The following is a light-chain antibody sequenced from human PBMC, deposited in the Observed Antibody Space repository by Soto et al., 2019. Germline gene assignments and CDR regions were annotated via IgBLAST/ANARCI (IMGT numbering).Light chain of an antibody. Sequence: QSALTQPASVSGSPVQSITISCTGTNSDIGGYNYFAWYQQHLGKAPKLIIYDVAVRPSGVSNRFSGSKSGNTASLAISGLQAEDEAHYYCSSYTGASALYVFGTGTKLTVL. CDR2: DVA. CDR3: SSYTGASALYV. J-gene: IGLJ1*01. V-gene: IGLV2-14*03. CDR1: NSDIGGYNY.